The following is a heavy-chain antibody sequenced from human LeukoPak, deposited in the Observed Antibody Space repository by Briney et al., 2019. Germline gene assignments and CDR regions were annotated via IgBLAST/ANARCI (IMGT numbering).Heavy chain of an antibody. CDR2: ISSSSSYI. D-gene: IGHD3-22*01. V-gene: IGHV3-21*01. Sequence: PGGSLRLSCAASGFTFSTYTLSWVRQAPGQGLEWLSSISSSSSYIYYADSVKGRLTISRDNAKNTLYLQMNSLRAEDTAVYYCARAVYDSGSSTNGAFDIWGQGTMVTVSS. J-gene: IGHJ3*02. CDR3: ARAVYDSGSSTNGAFDI. CDR1: GFTFSTYT.